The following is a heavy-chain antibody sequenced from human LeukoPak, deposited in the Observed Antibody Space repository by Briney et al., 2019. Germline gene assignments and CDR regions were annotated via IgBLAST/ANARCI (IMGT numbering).Heavy chain of an antibody. D-gene: IGHD6-13*01. Sequence: PGGSLRLSCAASGLTFDKYGMHWVRQAPGKGLEWVSYISNSDNTIKYADSVKGRFTISRDNAQNSLYLQIDSLRAEDTAVYYCARVGYSRSWHSGSAFDIWGQGTMVTVSS. V-gene: IGHV3-48*03. CDR3: ARVGYSRSWHSGSAFDI. CDR2: ISNSDNTI. CDR1: GLTFDKYG. J-gene: IGHJ3*02.